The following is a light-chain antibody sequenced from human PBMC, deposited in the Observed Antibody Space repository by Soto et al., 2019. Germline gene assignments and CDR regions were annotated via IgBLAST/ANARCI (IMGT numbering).Light chain of an antibody. CDR2: GAS. CDR3: HQYGPSPDT. J-gene: IGKJ3*01. V-gene: IGKV3-20*01. Sequence: EIVLTQSPGTLSLSPGERATLSCRARQSVGRSYVAWYQQKPGQAPRLLIYGASSRGTGIPYRFSGSGSGTVFTLTISRLVPEDFAGYYGHQYGPSPDTFGAGTKGDIK. CDR1: QSVGRSY.